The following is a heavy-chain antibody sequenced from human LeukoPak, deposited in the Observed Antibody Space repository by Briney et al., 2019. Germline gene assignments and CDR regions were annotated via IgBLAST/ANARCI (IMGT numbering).Heavy chain of an antibody. CDR3: ARGSSGEDSSSGYGYFIDL. V-gene: IGHV4-34*01. CDR1: GGSFSGSF. D-gene: IGHD3-3*01. CDR2: ISHVGGT. J-gene: IGHJ5*02. Sequence: PSETLSLTCAVYGGSFSGSFWTWVRQSPGKGLEWIGEISHVGGTHYNPSLESRVTMSMDTSKKQFSLNLTSVTAADTAAYYCARGSSGEDSSSGYGYFIDLWGQGALVTVSS.